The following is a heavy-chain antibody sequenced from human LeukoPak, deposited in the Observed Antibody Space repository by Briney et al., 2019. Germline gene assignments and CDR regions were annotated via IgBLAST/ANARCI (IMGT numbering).Heavy chain of an antibody. V-gene: IGHV3-30*04. CDR1: GFAFSNYA. CDR3: AKDRCSSSRCYYYGMDV. Sequence: GGSQRLSCAASGFAFSNYAMHWVRQAPGKGLEWVAVISYDGSNKYYADSVKGRFTISRDNSKNTLNLQMNSLRAEDTAVYYCAKDRCSSSRCYYYGMDVWGQGTTVTVSS. D-gene: IGHD6-13*01. J-gene: IGHJ6*02. CDR2: ISYDGSNK.